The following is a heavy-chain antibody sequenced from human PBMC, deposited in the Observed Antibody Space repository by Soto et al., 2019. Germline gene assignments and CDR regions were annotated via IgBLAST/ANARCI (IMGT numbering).Heavy chain of an antibody. D-gene: IGHD6-13*01. CDR3: ARDGQAAAGTSGFDY. Sequence: GGSLRLSCAASGFTFSSYGMHWVRQAPGKGLEWVAVIWYDGSNKYYADSVKGRFTISRDNSKNTLYLQMNSLRAEDTAVYYCARDGQAAAGTSGFDYWGQGTLVTVSS. J-gene: IGHJ4*02. V-gene: IGHV3-33*01. CDR2: IWYDGSNK. CDR1: GFTFSSYG.